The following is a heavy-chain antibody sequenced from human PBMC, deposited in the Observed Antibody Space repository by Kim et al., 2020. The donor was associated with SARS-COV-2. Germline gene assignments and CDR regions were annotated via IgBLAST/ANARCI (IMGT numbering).Heavy chain of an antibody. CDR3: ARDRAISSGGLYNWFDP. J-gene: IGHJ5*02. CDR2: INAGNGNT. Sequence: ASVKVSCKASGYTFTSYAMHWVRQAPGQRLEWMGWINAGNGNTKYSQKFQGRVTITRDTSASTAYMELSSLRSEDTAVYYCARDRAISSGGLYNWFDPWGQGTLVTVSS. D-gene: IGHD2-15*01. CDR1: GYTFTSYA. V-gene: IGHV1-3*01.